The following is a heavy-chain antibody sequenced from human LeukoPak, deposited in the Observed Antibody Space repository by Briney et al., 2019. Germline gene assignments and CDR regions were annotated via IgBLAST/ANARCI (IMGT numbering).Heavy chain of an antibody. CDR3: AKDGDCGGGGCFPNNFSY. V-gene: IGHV3-30*18. D-gene: IGHD2-15*01. CDR2: ISSDGSSK. J-gene: IGHJ4*02. Sequence: AGGSLRLSCAASGFMFSAYGMHWVRQAPGKGLEWVAVISSDGSSKNYADSVKGRFTMSRDNSKNTLYLQMNSLRIEDTAVYYCAKDGDCGGGGCFPNNFSYWGQGTLVTVSS. CDR1: GFMFSAYG.